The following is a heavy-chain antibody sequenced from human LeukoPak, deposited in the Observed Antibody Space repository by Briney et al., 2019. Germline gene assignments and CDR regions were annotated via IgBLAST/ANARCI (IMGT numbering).Heavy chain of an antibody. D-gene: IGHD2-15*01. Sequence: GGSLRLSCEVSGFMFSTYAMHWVRQAPGKGPEFVSGINTYGGSTHYAKSVKGRFTISRDNSKNTLYLQMGSLRAEDTAVYYCARGRSAAEYDAFDIWGQGTLVTVPS. J-gene: IGHJ3*02. CDR1: GFMFSTYA. CDR3: ARGRSAAEYDAFDI. V-gene: IGHV3-64*01. CDR2: INTYGGST.